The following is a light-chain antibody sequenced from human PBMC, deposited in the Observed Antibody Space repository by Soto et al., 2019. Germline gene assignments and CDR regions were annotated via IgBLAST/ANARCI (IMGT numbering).Light chain of an antibody. Sequence: DIHMTQSPSSVSASVGDRVTITCRASQGITSWLVWYQQKPGKAPKLLIYAASILQSGVPSRFSGSESGTDFTLTISSLQPEDFATYYCLQDYSFPWTFGQGTKVDIK. V-gene: IGKV1-12*01. CDR2: AAS. J-gene: IGKJ1*01. CDR1: QGITSW. CDR3: LQDYSFPWT.